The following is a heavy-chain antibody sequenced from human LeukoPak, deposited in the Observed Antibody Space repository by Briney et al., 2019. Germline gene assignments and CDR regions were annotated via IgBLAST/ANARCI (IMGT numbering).Heavy chain of an antibody. D-gene: IGHD6-6*01. V-gene: IGHV1-69*05. CDR3: SEYSSSSTAFDI. J-gene: IGHJ3*02. CDR1: GGTFSSYA. CDR2: IIPIFGTA. Sequence: SVKVSCKASGGTFSSYAISWVRQAPGQGLELMGRIIPIFGTANYAQKFQGRVAITTDESTSTAYMELSSLRSEDTAVYYCSEYSSSSTAFDIWGQGTMVTVSS.